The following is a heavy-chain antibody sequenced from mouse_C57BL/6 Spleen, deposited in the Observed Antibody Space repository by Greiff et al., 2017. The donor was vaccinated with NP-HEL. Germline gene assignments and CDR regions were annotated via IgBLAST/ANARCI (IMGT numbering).Heavy chain of an antibody. V-gene: IGHV5-16*01. CDR3: ARDPGTVPFDY. CDR1: GFTFSDYY. D-gene: IGHD4-1*01. CDR2: INYDGSST. Sequence: EVMLVESEGGLVQPGSSMKLSCTASGFTFSDYYMAWVRQVPEKGLEWVANINYDGSSTYYLDSLKSRFIISRDNAKNILYLQMSSLKSEDTATYYCARDPGTVPFDYWGQGTTLTVSS. J-gene: IGHJ2*01.